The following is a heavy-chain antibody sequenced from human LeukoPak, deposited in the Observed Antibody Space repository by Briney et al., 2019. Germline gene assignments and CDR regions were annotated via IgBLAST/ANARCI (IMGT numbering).Heavy chain of an antibody. CDR1: GFTFDDYG. Sequence: RPGGSLRLSCAASGFTFDDYGMSWVRQAPGKGLEWVSGINGNDGSKDYADSVKGRFTISRDNAKNSLYLQMNSLRAEDTALYYCARAYTAMIKVFDYWGQGTLVTVSS. V-gene: IGHV3-20*04. D-gene: IGHD5-18*01. CDR2: INGNDGSK. CDR3: ARAYTAMIKVFDY. J-gene: IGHJ4*02.